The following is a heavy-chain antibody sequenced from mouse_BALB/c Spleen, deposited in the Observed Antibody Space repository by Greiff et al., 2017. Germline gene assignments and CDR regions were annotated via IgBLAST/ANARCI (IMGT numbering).Heavy chain of an antibody. CDR2: ISSGGSYT. CDR1: GFTFSSYT. V-gene: IGHV5-6-4*01. J-gene: IGHJ2*01. CDR3: TREGGTPFDY. Sequence: EVQLVESGGGLVKPGGSLKLSCAASGFTFSSYTMSWVRQTPEKRLEWVATISSGGSYTYYPDSVKGRFTISRDNAKNTLYLQMSSLKSEDTAMYYCTREGGTPFDYWGQGTTLTVSS.